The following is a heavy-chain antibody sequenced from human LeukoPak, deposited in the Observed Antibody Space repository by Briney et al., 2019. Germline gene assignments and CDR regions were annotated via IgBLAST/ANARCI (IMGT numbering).Heavy chain of an antibody. CDR1: GYTVTEVS. Sequence: ASVKVSCKVSGYTVTEVSMQWVRQAPGKGLEWMGGFDPEEGEIVYAQKFQGRITMTEDTSTDTADMDLSSLRPEDTAIYYCATEAVSLVSSGYRNFDYWGQGTLVTVSS. CDR2: FDPEEGEI. D-gene: IGHD6-25*01. CDR3: ATEAVSLVSSGYRNFDY. J-gene: IGHJ4*02. V-gene: IGHV1-24*01.